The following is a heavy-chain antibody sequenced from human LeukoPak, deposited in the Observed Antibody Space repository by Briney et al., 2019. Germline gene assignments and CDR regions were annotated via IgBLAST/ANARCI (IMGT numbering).Heavy chain of an antibody. CDR1: GGSFSGYY. V-gene: IGHV4-34*01. Sequence: SETLSLTCAVYGGSFSGYYWSWIRQPPGKGLEWIGEIYHSGSTNYNPSLKSRVTISVDKSKNQFSLKLSSVTAADTAVYYCAMITFGGVIGLDYWGQGTLVTVSS. J-gene: IGHJ4*02. CDR3: AMITFGGVIGLDY. D-gene: IGHD3-16*02. CDR2: IYHSGST.